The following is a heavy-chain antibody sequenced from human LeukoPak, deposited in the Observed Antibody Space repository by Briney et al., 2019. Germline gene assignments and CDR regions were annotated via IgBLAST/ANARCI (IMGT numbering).Heavy chain of an antibody. CDR2: IYYSGST. V-gene: IGHV4-39*01. CDR3: ARHVWFSGWPPRFWFDP. J-gene: IGHJ5*02. Sequence: KPSETLSLTCTVSGGSISSSSYYWGWIRQPPGKGLEWIGSIYYSGSTYYNPSLKSRVTISVDTSKNQFSLKLSSVTAADTAVYYCARHVWFSGWPPRFWFDPWGQGTLVTVSS. D-gene: IGHD3-10*01. CDR1: GGSISSSSYY.